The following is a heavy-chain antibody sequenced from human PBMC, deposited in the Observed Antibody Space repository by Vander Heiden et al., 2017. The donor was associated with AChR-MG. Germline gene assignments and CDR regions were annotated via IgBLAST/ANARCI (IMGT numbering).Heavy chain of an antibody. J-gene: IGHJ6*03. CDR3: ARNMKPHEYYYYYMDV. CDR1: GGTFSSYA. CDR2: IIPIFGTA. Sequence: QVQLVQSGAEVKKPGSSVKVSCKASGGTFSSYAISWVRQATGQGLEWMGGIIPIFGTANYAQKFQGRVTITADKSTSTAYMELSSLRSEDTAVYYCARNMKPHEYYYYYMDVWGKGTTVTVSS. V-gene: IGHV1-69*06.